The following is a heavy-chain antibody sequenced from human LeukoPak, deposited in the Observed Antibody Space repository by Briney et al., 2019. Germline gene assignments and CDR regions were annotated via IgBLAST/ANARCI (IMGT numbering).Heavy chain of an antibody. CDR1: GFTFSNAW. CDR3: TTDGWFGEFDNLDY. V-gene: IGHV3-15*01. D-gene: IGHD3-10*01. CDR2: IKSKTDGGTT. Sequence: GGSLRLSCAASGFTFSNAWMSWVRQAPGKGLEWVGRIKSKTDGGTTDYAAPVKGRFTISRDDSKNTLYLQMNSLKTEDTAVYYCTTDGWFGEFDNLDYWGQGTLVTVSS. J-gene: IGHJ4*02.